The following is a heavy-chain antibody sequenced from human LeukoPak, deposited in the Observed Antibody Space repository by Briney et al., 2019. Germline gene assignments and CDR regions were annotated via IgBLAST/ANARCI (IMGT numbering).Heavy chain of an antibody. D-gene: IGHD2/OR15-2a*01. CDR2: IYQSGGT. V-gene: IGHV4-31*03. Sequence: SETLSLTCTVSGASIRDGGYYWSWIRQHPGKGLEWIGHIYQSGGTHYNPSLKSRVTVSVDTSKNQFPLKLTSVTAADTPVYYCARTYYAHAFWGQGTLVTVSS. CDR1: GASIRDGGYY. J-gene: IGHJ4*02. CDR3: ARTYYAHAF.